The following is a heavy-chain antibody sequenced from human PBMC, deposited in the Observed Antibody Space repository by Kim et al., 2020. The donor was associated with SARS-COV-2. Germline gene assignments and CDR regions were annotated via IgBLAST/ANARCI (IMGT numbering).Heavy chain of an antibody. J-gene: IGHJ3*02. Sequence: GGSLRLSCAASGFTFRTYGMTWVRQAPGKGLDWVSGISGDGGTPYYADSVKGRFTISRDNSKNTLYLQMNRLTAEDTAVYFCAKVRGSGLHDAFDIWGQGTMVVTVSS. CDR2: ISGDGGTP. D-gene: IGHD3-10*01. V-gene: IGHV3-23*01. CDR3: AKVRGSGLHDAFDI. CDR1: GFTFRTYG.